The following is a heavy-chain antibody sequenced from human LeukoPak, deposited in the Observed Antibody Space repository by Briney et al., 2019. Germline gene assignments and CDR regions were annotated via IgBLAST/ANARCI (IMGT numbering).Heavy chain of an antibody. V-gene: IGHV4-59*01. CDR1: GGSISSYY. CDR3: ARYYYDSSGYYSWFDP. CDR2: IYYSGST. Sequence: SETLSLTCTVSGGSISSYYWSWFRQPPGKGLEWIGYIYYSGSTNYNPSLKSRVTISVDTSKNQFSLKLSSVTAADTAVYYCARYYYDSSGYYSWFDPWGQGTLVTVSS. J-gene: IGHJ5*02. D-gene: IGHD3-22*01.